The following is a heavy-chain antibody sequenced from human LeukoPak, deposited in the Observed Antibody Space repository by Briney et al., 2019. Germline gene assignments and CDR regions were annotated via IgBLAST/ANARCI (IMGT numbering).Heavy chain of an antibody. V-gene: IGHV1-69*06. CDR3: ARDLREATAMANYFDY. D-gene: IGHD5-18*01. Sequence: SVKVSFKASGGTFSSYAISWVRQAPGQGLEWMGGIIPIFGTANYAQKFQGRVTITADKSTSTAYMELSSLRSEDTAVYYCARDLREATAMANYFDYWGQGTLVTVSS. CDR1: GGTFSSYA. CDR2: IIPIFGTA. J-gene: IGHJ4*02.